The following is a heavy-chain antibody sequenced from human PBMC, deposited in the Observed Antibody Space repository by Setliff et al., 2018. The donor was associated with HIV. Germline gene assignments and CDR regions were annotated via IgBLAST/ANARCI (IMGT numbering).Heavy chain of an antibody. CDR1: GFTFSSHW. J-gene: IGHJ1*01. CDR3: ARDSSSWSWAEYFQF. CDR2: INQDGSEK. Sequence: GGSLRLSCAVSGFTFSSHWMVWVRQAPGKGLEWVANINQDGSEKNYVDSVKGRFTISRDNAKNSLSLQMNSLRAEDTAVYYCARDSSSWSWAEYFQFWGQGTPVTVSS. V-gene: IGHV3-7*01. D-gene: IGHD6-13*01.